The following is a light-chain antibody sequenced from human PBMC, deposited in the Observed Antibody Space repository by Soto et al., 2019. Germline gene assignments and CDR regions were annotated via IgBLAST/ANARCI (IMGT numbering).Light chain of an antibody. Sequence: QSALTQPASVSGSPGQSITISCTGTSSDIGHYDYVSWYQQHPGKAPKLMIYHVTYRPSGVSNRYSGSKSGNSASLTISGXXXXXXXDYXCCSLTTSHTYVFGSGTKLTVL. V-gene: IGLV2-14*03. CDR2: HVT. CDR1: SSDIGHYDY. CDR3: CSLTTSHTYV. J-gene: IGLJ1*01.